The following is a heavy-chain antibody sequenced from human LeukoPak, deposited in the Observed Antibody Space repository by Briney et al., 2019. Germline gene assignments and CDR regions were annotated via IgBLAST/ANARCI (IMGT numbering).Heavy chain of an antibody. J-gene: IGHJ4*02. CDR3: ARAIDYGDSYFDY. D-gene: IGHD4-17*01. V-gene: IGHV4-38-2*01. CDR2: IYHSGST. Sequence: PSETLSLTCAVSGYSISSGYYWGWIRQPPGKGLEWIGSIYHSGSTYYNPSLKSRVTISVDTSKNQFSLRLSSVTAADTAVYYCARAIDYGDSYFDYWGQGTLVTVSS. CDR1: GYSISSGYY.